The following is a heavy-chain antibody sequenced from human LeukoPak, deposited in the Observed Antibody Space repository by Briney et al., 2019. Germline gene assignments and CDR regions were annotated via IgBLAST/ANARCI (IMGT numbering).Heavy chain of an antibody. V-gene: IGHV3-48*03. CDR3: ARVPYANY. Sequence: GGSLRLSCAASGFTFSSYEMNWVRQAPGKGLAWVSYISSSGSTIYYADSVKGRFTISRDNSNNTLYLQMNSLRAEDTAVYYCARVPYANYWGQGTLVTVSS. CDR2: ISSSGSTI. J-gene: IGHJ4*02. D-gene: IGHD2-8*01. CDR1: GFTFSSYE.